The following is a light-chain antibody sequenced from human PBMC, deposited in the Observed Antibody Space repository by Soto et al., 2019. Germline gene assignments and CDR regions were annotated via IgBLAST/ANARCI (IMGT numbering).Light chain of an antibody. CDR2: GAS. V-gene: IGKV3-20*01. CDR3: QQYGSSLFT. J-gene: IGKJ3*01. CDR1: QSVSSSY. Sequence: EIVLTQSPGTLSLSPGERATLSCRASQSVSSSYLAWYQQKPGQAPRLLLYGASNRATGIPDRFSGGGSGTDFTLTISRLEPEGFAVDYWQQYGSSLFTFGPGTKVDIK.